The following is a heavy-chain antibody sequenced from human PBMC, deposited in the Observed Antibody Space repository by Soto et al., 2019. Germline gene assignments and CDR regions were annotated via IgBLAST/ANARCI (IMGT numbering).Heavy chain of an antibody. CDR2: ISYDGGNK. CDR1: GFTFSSYG. J-gene: IGHJ4*02. Sequence: QVQLVESGGGVVQPGRSLRLSCAASGFTFSSYGMHWVRQAPGKGLEWVAVISYDGGNKYYADSVKGRFTISRDNSKNTLYLQMNSLRAEDTAVYYCAKVEMATMHLGNFDYWGQGTLVTVSS. CDR3: AKVEMATMHLGNFDY. D-gene: IGHD5-12*01. V-gene: IGHV3-30*18.